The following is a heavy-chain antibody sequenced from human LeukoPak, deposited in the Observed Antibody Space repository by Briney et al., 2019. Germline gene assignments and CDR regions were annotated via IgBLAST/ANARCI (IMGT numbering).Heavy chain of an antibody. CDR1: GFTFSSHS. V-gene: IGHV3-21*01. Sequence: PGGSPRLSCAVSGFTFSSHSVSWVRQAPGKGLEWVLSITTSNYIYYAESVKGRFTISRDNAKNSLYLQMNSLRAEDTAVYYCVREQARGGSFDYWGQGTLVTVSS. D-gene: IGHD2-15*01. CDR2: ITTSNYI. CDR3: VREQARGGSFDY. J-gene: IGHJ4*02.